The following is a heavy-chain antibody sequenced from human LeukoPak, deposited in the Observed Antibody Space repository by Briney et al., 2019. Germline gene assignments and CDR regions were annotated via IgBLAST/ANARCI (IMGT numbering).Heavy chain of an antibody. CDR1: GFSLSNYW. V-gene: IGHV3-74*01. CDR2: MNSDGSAT. Sequence: GSLRLSCAASGFSLSNYWMHWVRQAPGRGLVWVTRMNSDGSATYYADSVQGRFTISRDNAKNTLYLQMNSLRAEDTAMYFCAKGPNYFDSWGQGTLVTVSS. CDR3: AKGPNYFDS. J-gene: IGHJ4*02.